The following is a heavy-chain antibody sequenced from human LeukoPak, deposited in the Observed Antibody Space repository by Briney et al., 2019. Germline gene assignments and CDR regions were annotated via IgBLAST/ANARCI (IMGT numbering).Heavy chain of an antibody. D-gene: IGHD4-17*01. CDR1: GFTFSSFW. CDR3: ARVPACGDYSNY. V-gene: IGHV3-7*01. CDR2: IKQDGSEK. Sequence: GGSLRLSCATSGFTFSSFWMTWVRQAPGKGLEWVANIKQDGSEKYYVDSVKGRFIISRDNSKDSLYLQMNSLRAEDTAVYYCARVPACGDYSNYWGQGTLVTVSS. J-gene: IGHJ4*02.